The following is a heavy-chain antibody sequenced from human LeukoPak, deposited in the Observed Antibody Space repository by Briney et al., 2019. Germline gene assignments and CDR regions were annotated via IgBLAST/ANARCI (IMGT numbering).Heavy chain of an antibody. D-gene: IGHD3-10*01. J-gene: IGHJ4*02. CDR2: IYYSGST. CDR1: GGSISCYY. CDR3: ARAEYYFDY. V-gene: IGHV4-59*01. Sequence: SETLSLTCTVSGGSISCYYWSWIRQPPGKGLEWIGYIYYSGSTNYNPSLKSRVTISVDTSKNQFSLKLSSVTAADTAVYYCARAEYYFDYWGQGTLVTVSS.